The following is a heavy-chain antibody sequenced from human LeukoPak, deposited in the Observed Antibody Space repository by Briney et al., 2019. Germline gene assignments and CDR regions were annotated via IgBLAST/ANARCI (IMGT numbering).Heavy chain of an antibody. CDR3: ARETYDGYYDFWSGYYRRYFDL. J-gene: IGHJ2*01. CDR2: IYSGGST. CDR1: GFTVSSNY. Sequence: PGGSPRLSCAASGFTVSSNYMSWVRQAPGKGLEWVSVIYSGGSTYYADSVKGRFTISRDNSKNTLYLQMNSLRAEDTAVYYCARETYDGYYDFWSGYYRRYFDLWGRGTLVTVSS. V-gene: IGHV3-53*01. D-gene: IGHD3-3*01.